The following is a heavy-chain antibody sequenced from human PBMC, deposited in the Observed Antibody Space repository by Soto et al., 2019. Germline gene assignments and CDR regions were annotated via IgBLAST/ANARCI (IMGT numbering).Heavy chain of an antibody. Sequence: SETLSLTCAVYGGSFTSYYWSWIRQPPGKGLEWIGEINHSGSTNYNPSLKSRVTISVDTSKNQFSLKLSSVTAADTAVYFCARGQSLVDTAMVTGYYFDYWGQGTLVTVSS. D-gene: IGHD5-18*01. CDR1: GGSFTSYY. V-gene: IGHV4-34*01. CDR3: ARGQSLVDTAMVTGYYFDY. J-gene: IGHJ4*02. CDR2: INHSGST.